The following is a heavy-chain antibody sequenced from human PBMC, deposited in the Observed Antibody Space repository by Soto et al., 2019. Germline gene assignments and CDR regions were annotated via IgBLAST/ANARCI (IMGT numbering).Heavy chain of an antibody. V-gene: IGHV4-4*02. Sequence: QVQLQESGPGLVKPSGTLSLTCVVSGGSISRSNWWSWVRQPPGKGLEWIGEIYHSGSTNYNPSLTSRVTVXXDXSXXQVPMKLSSVTAADTAVYYCARSEMPAYYYYGMDVWGQGTTVTVSS. J-gene: IGHJ6*02. D-gene: IGHD2-2*01. CDR2: IYHSGST. CDR3: ARSEMPAYYYYGMDV. CDR1: GGSISRSNW.